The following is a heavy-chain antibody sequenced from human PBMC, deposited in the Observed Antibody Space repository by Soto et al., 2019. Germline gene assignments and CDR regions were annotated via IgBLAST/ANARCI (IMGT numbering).Heavy chain of an antibody. Sequence: SVQVSCKASGCTFSSYSISWVRQARGQGLEWMGVIISIFSTANYAQKFQGRVTISVDKSMSTAYMELSSLRSEDKAVYYCARDQRAITIVRGGGMDVWGQGTTVTVSS. CDR2: IISIFSTA. CDR3: ARDQRAITIVRGGGMDV. D-gene: IGHD3-10*01. V-gene: IGHV1-69*06. CDR1: GCTFSSYS. J-gene: IGHJ6*02.